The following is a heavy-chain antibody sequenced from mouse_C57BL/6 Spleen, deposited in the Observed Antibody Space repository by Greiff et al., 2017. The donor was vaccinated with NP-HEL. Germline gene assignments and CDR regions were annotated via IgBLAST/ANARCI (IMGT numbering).Heavy chain of an antibody. J-gene: IGHJ4*01. CDR3: ARSLYSNYAGYYAMDY. CDR2: IYPGSGNT. Sequence: QVQLKQSGPELVKPGASVKISCKASGYTFTDYYINWVKQRPGQGLEWIGWIYPGSGNTKYNEKFKGKATLTVDTSSSTAYMQLSSLTSEDSAVYFCARSLYSNYAGYYAMDYWGQGTSVTVSS. CDR1: GYTFTDYY. D-gene: IGHD2-5*01. V-gene: IGHV1-84*01.